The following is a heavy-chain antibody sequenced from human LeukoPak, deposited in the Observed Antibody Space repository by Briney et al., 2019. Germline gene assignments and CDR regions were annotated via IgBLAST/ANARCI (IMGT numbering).Heavy chain of an antibody. V-gene: IGHV4-4*09. Sequence: SETLSLTCTVSGGSISSYYWGWIRQPPGKGLEWIGYIYTSGSTNYNPPLKSRVTISVDTSKNQFSLKLSSVTAADTAVYYCARLSAIFGGAILDYWGQGTLVTVSS. CDR2: IYTSGST. J-gene: IGHJ4*02. CDR1: GGSISSYY. CDR3: ARLSAIFGGAILDY. D-gene: IGHD3-3*01.